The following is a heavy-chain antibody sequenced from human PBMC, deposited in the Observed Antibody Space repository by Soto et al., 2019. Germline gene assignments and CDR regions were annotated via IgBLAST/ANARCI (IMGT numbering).Heavy chain of an antibody. CDR3: AKEWVYDSSGWSFDY. CDR1: GFTFSSYG. D-gene: IGHD3-22*01. J-gene: IGHJ4*02. CDR2: VSDDGSNK. Sequence: QVQLVESGGGVVQPGRSLRLSCAASGFTFSSYGMHWVRQAPGKGLEWVAVVSDDGSNKYYADSVKGRFTISRDNSKNTLDLHMNSLRAEDTAVYYCAKEWVYDSSGWSFDYWGQGTLGTVSS. V-gene: IGHV3-30*18.